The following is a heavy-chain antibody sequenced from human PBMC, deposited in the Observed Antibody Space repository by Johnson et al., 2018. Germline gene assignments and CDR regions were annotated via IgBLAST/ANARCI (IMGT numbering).Heavy chain of an antibody. J-gene: IGHJ6*03. V-gene: IGHV3-11*04. CDR2: ISPSGTRI. D-gene: IGHD4-23*01. CDR1: GFTLSDYH. Sequence: QVQLQESGGALVKPGGSLRLSCEASGFTLSDYHMSWIRQAPGRGPEWVSYISPSGTRIYYADSVKGRFTISRDTSKNSQYLQMDSLRADDTAVYYCARASVGGNSCCYYYMDVWGKGTTVTVSS. CDR3: ARASVGGNSCCYYYMDV.